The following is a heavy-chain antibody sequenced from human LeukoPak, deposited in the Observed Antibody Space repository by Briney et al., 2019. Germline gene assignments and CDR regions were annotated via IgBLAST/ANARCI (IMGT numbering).Heavy chain of an antibody. CDR1: GFTFSSYS. CDR2: ISGSGGST. CDR3: AKDFCSSTSCYVAPFDY. Sequence: GGSLRLSCAASGFTFSSYSMNWDRQAPGKGLEWVSAISGSGGSTYYADSVKGRFTISRDNSKNTLYLQMNSLRAEDTAVYYCAKDFCSSTSCYVAPFDYWGQGTLVTVSS. V-gene: IGHV3-23*01. D-gene: IGHD2-2*01. J-gene: IGHJ4*02.